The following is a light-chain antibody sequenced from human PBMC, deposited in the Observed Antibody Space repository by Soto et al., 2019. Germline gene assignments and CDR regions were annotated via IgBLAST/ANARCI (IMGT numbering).Light chain of an antibody. V-gene: IGKV3-20*01. CDR3: KQYVSSPLT. CDR2: GAS. Sequence: EIVLTQSPGTLSLSPGERATLSCRASQSVSSSFLAWYQQKPGQAPRLLIYGASSRATGIPDRFSGSGSGTDVTFTISRLEPEYVAVYYCKQYVSSPLTFGVGTKGEI. J-gene: IGKJ4*01. CDR1: QSVSSSF.